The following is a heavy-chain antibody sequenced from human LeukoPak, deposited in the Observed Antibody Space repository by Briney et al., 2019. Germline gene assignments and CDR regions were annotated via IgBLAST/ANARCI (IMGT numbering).Heavy chain of an antibody. CDR1: GFTFGDYA. Sequence: PGGSLRLSCTASGFTFGDYAMSWFRQAPGKGLEWVGFIRSKAYGGTTEYAASVKGRFTISRDDSKSIAYLQMNSLKTEDTAVYYCTRDVSRAISYYFDYWGQGTLVTVSS. D-gene: IGHD2-2*02. CDR2: IRSKAYGGTT. CDR3: TRDVSRAISYYFDY. J-gene: IGHJ4*02. V-gene: IGHV3-49*03.